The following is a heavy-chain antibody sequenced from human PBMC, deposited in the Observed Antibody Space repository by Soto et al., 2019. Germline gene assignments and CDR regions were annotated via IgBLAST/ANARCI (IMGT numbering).Heavy chain of an antibody. CDR3: AREAGTWHLPLNWFDP. D-gene: IGHD6-19*01. CDR2: IGGSGDYS. CDR1: RFTFSHYA. J-gene: IGHJ5*02. V-gene: IGHV3-23*01. Sequence: GGSLRLSCAASRFTFSHYAMSWVRQAPGKGLEWVSTIGGSGDYSYYADSVKGRFIISRDNSKNTLYLQMNSLTAEDTAVYYCAREAGTWHLPLNWFDPWGQGTLVTVSS.